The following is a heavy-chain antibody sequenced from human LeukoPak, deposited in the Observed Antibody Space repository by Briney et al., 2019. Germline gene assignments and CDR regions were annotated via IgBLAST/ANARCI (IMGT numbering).Heavy chain of an antibody. J-gene: IGHJ6*03. CDR2: ISSSGSTI. Sequence: GGSLRLSSAASGFTFSSYEMNWVRQAPGKGLEWVSYISSSGSTIYYADSVKGRFTISRDNAKNSLYLQMNSLRAEDTAVYYCARKRGYFYYMDVWGKGTTVTVSS. CDR3: ARKRGYFYYMDV. CDR1: GFTFSSYE. V-gene: IGHV3-48*03.